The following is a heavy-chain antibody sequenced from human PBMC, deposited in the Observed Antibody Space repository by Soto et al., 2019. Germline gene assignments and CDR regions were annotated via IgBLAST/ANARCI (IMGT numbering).Heavy chain of an antibody. D-gene: IGHD3-3*01. CDR2: LSYDGSIQ. Sequence: SLRLSCEASGFTLSHHGMHWVRQAPGTGLEWVAGLSYDGSIQYYADSVKDRFTISRDPSKSTLFLQMNSLRPEDTAVYYCAKGLRFLEWLPLFDYWGQGTQVTVSS. V-gene: IGHV3-30*18. CDR1: GFTLSHHG. J-gene: IGHJ4*02. CDR3: AKGLRFLEWLPLFDY.